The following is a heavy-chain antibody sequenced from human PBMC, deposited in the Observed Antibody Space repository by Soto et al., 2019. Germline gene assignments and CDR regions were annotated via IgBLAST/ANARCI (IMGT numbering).Heavy chain of an antibody. CDR2: ISGSGGST. V-gene: IGHV3-23*01. J-gene: IGHJ4*02. CDR1: VFTFISYA. D-gene: IGHD5-18*01. CDR3: AKASWIQLWLPFDY. Sequence: PGWSLRLSCASSVFTFISYAMSWVRQAPGKGLEWVSAISGSGGSTYYADSVKGRFTISRDNSKNTLYLQMNSLRAEDTAVYYCAKASWIQLWLPFDYWGQGTLVTVSS.